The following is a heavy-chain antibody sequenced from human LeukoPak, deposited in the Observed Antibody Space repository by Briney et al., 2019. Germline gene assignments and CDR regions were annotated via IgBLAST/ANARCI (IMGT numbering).Heavy chain of an antibody. CDR3: ARSRGRIAALLDY. Sequence: SETLSLTCTVSGSSISSHYWSWIRQPPGKGLEWIGYIYYSGSTNYNPSLKSRVTISVDTSKNQFSLKLSSVTAADTAVYYCARSRGRIAALLDYWGQGTLVTVSS. D-gene: IGHD6-6*01. J-gene: IGHJ4*02. CDR1: GSSISSHY. V-gene: IGHV4-59*11. CDR2: IYYSGST.